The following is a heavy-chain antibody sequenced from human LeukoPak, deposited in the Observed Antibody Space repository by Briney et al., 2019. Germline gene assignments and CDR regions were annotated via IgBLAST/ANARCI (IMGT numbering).Heavy chain of an antibody. D-gene: IGHD6-13*01. CDR2: ISGSGGST. V-gene: IGHV3-23*01. J-gene: IGHJ4*02. CDR1: GFTFRSYA. Sequence: GGSLRLSCAASGFTFRSYAMSWVRQAPGKGLGWVSAISGSGGSTYYADSVKGRFTISRDNSKTTLYLQVNSLRAEDTAVYYCAKDFAVYSTSYYDYWGQGALVIVSP. CDR3: AKDFAVYSTSYYDY.